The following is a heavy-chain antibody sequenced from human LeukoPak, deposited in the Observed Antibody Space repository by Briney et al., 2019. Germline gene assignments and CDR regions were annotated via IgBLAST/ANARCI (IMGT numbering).Heavy chain of an antibody. CDR2: IKQDGSEK. J-gene: IGHJ4*02. Sequence: GGSLRLSCAASGFTFTIAWMSWVRQAPGKGLEWVANIKQDGSEKYYVDSVKGRFTISRDNAKNSLYLQMNSLRAEDTAVYYCARAGDWYYYDSSGYHYYWGQGTLVTVSS. D-gene: IGHD3-22*01. V-gene: IGHV3-7*01. CDR1: GFTFTIAW. CDR3: ARAGDWYYYDSSGYHYY.